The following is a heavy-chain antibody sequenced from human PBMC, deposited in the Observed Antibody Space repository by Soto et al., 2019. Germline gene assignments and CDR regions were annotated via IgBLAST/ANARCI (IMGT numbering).Heavy chain of an antibody. V-gene: IGHV1-69*08. D-gene: IGHD6-19*01. CDR1: GGSFSSLT. Sequence: QVQLVQSGAEVKKPGSSVKVPCKPSGGSFSSLTLSWVRQAPGRGLEWMGRVVPILDKTNYAQRCQDRVTLTADKATGTVYMERRSLRSEDTAIYFCVRDMSAVAGTQAFDIWGQATMVTVSS. J-gene: IGHJ3*02. CDR2: VVPILDKT. CDR3: VRDMSAVAGTQAFDI.